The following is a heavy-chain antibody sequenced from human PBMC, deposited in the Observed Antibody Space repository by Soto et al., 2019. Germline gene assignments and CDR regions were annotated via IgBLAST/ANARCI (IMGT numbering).Heavy chain of an antibody. Sequence: GESLKISCKGSGDSFTSYWTGWVRQMPGKGLEWMGIIYPGDSDTRYSPSFQGQVTISADKSISTAYLQWSSLKASDNAMYYCARAYSSSWSDHFDYWGQGTLVTVSS. CDR2: IYPGDSDT. CDR3: ARAYSSSWSDHFDY. V-gene: IGHV5-51*01. D-gene: IGHD6-13*01. J-gene: IGHJ4*02. CDR1: GDSFTSYW.